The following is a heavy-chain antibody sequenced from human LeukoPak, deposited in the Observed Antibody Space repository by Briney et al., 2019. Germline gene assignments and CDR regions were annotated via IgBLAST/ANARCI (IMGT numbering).Heavy chain of an antibody. CDR3: ARQPDILTGYMDV. Sequence: GESLKISCKGSGYSFTSYWIGWVRQMPGKGLEWMGIIYPGDSDTRYSPSLQGQVTISADKSISTAYLQWSSLKASDTAMYYCARQPDILTGYMDVWGKGTTVTVSS. V-gene: IGHV5-51*01. CDR2: IYPGDSDT. J-gene: IGHJ6*03. D-gene: IGHD3-9*01. CDR1: GYSFTSYW.